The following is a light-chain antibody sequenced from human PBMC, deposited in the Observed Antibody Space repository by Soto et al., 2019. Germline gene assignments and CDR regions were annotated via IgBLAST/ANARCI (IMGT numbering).Light chain of an antibody. V-gene: IGLV3-21*04. CDR2: YDS. Sequence: SYELTQPPSVSVAPGKTARITCGGNNIGSKSMPWYQQKPGQAPVLVIYYDSDRPSGIPERFSGSNSGNTATLTISRVEAVDEGDYYCQVWDSSSDLRVFGGGTKVTVL. CDR3: QVWDSSSDLRV. CDR1: NIGSKS. J-gene: IGLJ2*01.